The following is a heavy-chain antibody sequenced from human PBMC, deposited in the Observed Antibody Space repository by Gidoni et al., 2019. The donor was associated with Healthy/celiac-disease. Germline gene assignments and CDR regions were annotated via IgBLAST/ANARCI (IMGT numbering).Heavy chain of an antibody. D-gene: IGHD3-10*01. J-gene: IGHJ4*02. CDR3: ARGSRGTYYYGSGSRYFDY. Sequence: QVQLQQWAAGLLKPSKTLSLTCAVYGGSFSGYYWSWIRQPPGKGLEWIGEINHSGSTNYNPSLKSRVTISVDTSKNQFSLKLSSVTAADTAVYYCARGSRGTYYYGSGSRYFDYWGQGTLVTVSS. CDR1: GGSFSGYY. CDR2: INHSGST. V-gene: IGHV4-34*01.